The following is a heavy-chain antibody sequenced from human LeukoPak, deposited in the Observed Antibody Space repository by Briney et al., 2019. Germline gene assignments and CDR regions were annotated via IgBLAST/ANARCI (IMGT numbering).Heavy chain of an antibody. Sequence: GASVKVSCKASGYTFTGYYMHWVRQAPGQGLEWMGWINPNSGGTNYAQKFQGRATMTRDTSISTAYMELSRLRSDDTAVYYCARSSLGYCSSTSCYGDNWFDPWGQGTLVTVSS. CDR3: ARSSLGYCSSTSCYGDNWFDP. V-gene: IGHV1-2*02. D-gene: IGHD2-2*01. J-gene: IGHJ5*02. CDR2: INPNSGGT. CDR1: GYTFTGYY.